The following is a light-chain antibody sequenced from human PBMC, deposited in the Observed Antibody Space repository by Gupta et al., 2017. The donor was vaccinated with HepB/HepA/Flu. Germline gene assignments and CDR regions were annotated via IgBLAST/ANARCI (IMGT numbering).Light chain of an antibody. CDR3: NSRDSTGSRLL. Sequence: SSELTQDPAVSVALGQPVRITCQGDSLRSHYASWYQQKSGQAPILVIYPRNNRPSGIPLRFSASSSGNTASLTITGAQAEDEADYYCNSRDSTGSRLLFGGGTKLTVL. CDR2: PRN. J-gene: IGLJ2*01. V-gene: IGLV3-19*01. CDR1: SLRSHY.